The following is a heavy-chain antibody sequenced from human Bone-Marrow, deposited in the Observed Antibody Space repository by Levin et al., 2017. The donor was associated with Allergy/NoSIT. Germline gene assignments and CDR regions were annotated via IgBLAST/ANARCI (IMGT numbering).Heavy chain of an antibody. CDR1: GFTFSSYA. J-gene: IGHJ2*01. CDR3: AKGGGSGWYQAEWYFDR. CDR2: LNGNGVNT. D-gene: IGHD6-19*01. Sequence: PGGSLRLSCAASGFTFSSYAMTWVRQAPGKGLEWVSALNGNGVNTYYADSVRGRFTISRDNSQNTLYLQMNSLRAEDTAVYFCAKGGGSGWYQAEWYFDRWGRGTLVTVSS. V-gene: IGHV3-23*01.